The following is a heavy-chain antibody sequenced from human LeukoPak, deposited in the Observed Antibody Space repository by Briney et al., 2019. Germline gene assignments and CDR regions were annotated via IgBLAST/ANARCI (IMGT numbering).Heavy chain of an antibody. J-gene: IGHJ5*02. CDR3: ARHVGFITMVRGVINNDWFDP. CDR1: GGSISSSSYS. Sequence: SETLSLTCAVSGGSISSSSYSWGLIRQPPGKGLEWIGSIYYSGSPCYNPSLKSRVTISVDTSKKQFSLKLSSVTAADTAVYYCARHVGFITMVRGVINNDWFDPWGQGTLVTVSS. CDR2: IYYSGSP. D-gene: IGHD3-10*01. V-gene: IGHV4-39*01.